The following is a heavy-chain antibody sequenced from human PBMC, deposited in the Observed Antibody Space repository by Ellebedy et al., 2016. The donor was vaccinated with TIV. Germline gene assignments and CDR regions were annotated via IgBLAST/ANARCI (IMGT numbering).Heavy chain of an antibody. V-gene: IGHV3-7*01. D-gene: IGHD4-17*01. CDR3: ARRASYGDYAVQVNSWFDP. CDR1: GFNFRSYW. J-gene: IGHJ5*02. CDR2: IRQEGDEI. Sequence: GESLKISCAASGFNFRSYWMTWVRQAPGKGLEWVAKIRQEGDEIYYVESVKGRFTISRDNAKNSLFLQMNGLRVEDTAVYYCARRASYGDYAVQVNSWFDPWGQGTLVTVSS.